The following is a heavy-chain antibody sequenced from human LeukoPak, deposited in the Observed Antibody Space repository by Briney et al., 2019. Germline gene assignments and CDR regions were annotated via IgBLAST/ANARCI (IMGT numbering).Heavy chain of an antibody. J-gene: IGHJ3*02. CDR1: GHTFTGYY. CDR2: INPNSGGT. D-gene: IGHD4-17*01. V-gene: IGHV1-2*04. Sequence: ASVTVSCKASGHTFTGYYMHWVRQAPGQGLERMGWINPNSGGTNYAQKFQGWVTMTRDTSISTAYMELSRLRSDDTAVYYCARDRTTVTWGVGAFDIWGQGTMVTVSS. CDR3: ARDRTTVTWGVGAFDI.